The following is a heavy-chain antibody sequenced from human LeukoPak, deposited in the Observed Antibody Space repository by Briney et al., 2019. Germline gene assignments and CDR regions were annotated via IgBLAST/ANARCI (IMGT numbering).Heavy chain of an antibody. Sequence: PGGSLRLSCAASGFTFSSYSMNWVRQAPGKGLEWVSYISSSSSTIYYADSVKGRFTISRDNAKNSLYLQMNSLRAEDTAVYYCAKAFVVVPAAMGYFDYWGQGTLVTVSS. V-gene: IGHV3-48*04. CDR1: GFTFSSYS. CDR2: ISSSSSTI. D-gene: IGHD2-2*01. J-gene: IGHJ4*02. CDR3: AKAFVVVPAAMGYFDY.